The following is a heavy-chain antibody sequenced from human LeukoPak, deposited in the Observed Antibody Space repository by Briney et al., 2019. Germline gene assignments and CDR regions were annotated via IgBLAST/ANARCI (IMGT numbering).Heavy chain of an antibody. Sequence: ASVKVSCKASGYTFTSYGISWVRQAPGQGLEWMGWISAYNGNTNYAQKLQGRVTMTTDTSTSTAYMELRSLRSDDTAVYYCARVWEDTISGVADLDYWGQGTLVTVSS. V-gene: IGHV1-18*01. CDR1: GYTFTSYG. CDR2: ISAYNGNT. D-gene: IGHD3-3*01. J-gene: IGHJ4*02. CDR3: ARVWEDTISGVADLDY.